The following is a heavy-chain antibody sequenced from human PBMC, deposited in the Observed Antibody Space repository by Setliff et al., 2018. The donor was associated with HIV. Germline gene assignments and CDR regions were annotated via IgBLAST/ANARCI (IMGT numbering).Heavy chain of an antibody. Sequence: GGSLRLSCAASGFTFSSYALHWVRQAPGKGLEYVSAISSSGGSTYYADSVKGRFTISRDNSKNTLYLQMNSLRAEDTAVYYCARGPNRYSGTYSYYYYMDVWGKGTTVTVSS. J-gene: IGHJ6*03. D-gene: IGHD1-26*01. CDR2: ISSSGGST. V-gene: IGHV3-64*02. CDR3: ARGPNRYSGTYSYYYYMDV. CDR1: GFTFSSYA.